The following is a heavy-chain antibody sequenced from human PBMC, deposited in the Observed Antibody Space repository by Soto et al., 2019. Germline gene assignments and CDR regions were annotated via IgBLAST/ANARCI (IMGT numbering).Heavy chain of an antibody. D-gene: IGHD6-6*01. CDR3: ERRHEYYYYKMDV. CDR2: ISGNGYST. J-gene: IGHJ6*02. CDR1: GFIFSDSA. Sequence: PGGSLRLSCAGPGFIFSDSAMSWVRQAPGKGLEWVSSISGNGYSTYYADSVKGRFTISRDNSKNTLFLQMNGLRAEDTALYYCERRHEYYYYKMDVWGQGATVTVSS. V-gene: IGHV3-23*01.